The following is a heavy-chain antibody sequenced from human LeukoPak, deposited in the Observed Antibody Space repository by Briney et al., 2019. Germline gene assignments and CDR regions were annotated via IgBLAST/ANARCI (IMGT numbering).Heavy chain of an antibody. CDR3: ARVSGLGMNEYYQH. J-gene: IGHJ1*01. Sequence: GGSLRLSCEASGLTFSNSWMHWVRQAPGKGLVWVSRINNEGTTISYADSVKGRFTISRDNAKNTLYLQTNSLRAEDTAVYYCARVSGLGMNEYYQHWGQGTLVTVAS. D-gene: IGHD3-10*01. V-gene: IGHV3-74*01. CDR2: INNEGTTI. CDR1: GLTFSNSW.